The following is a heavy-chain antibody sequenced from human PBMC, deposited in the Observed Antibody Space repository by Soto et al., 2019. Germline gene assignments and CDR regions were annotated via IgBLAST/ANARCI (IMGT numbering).Heavy chain of an antibody. D-gene: IGHD4-17*01. Sequence: GGSLRLSCAASGFTFSSYAMSWVRQAPGKGLEWVSAISGSGGSTYYADSVKGRFTISRDNSKNTLYLQMNSLRAEDTAVYYCAKGRMTTDPYYYYYMDVWGKGTTVTVSS. CDR1: GFTFSSYA. V-gene: IGHV3-23*01. CDR3: AKGRMTTDPYYYYYMDV. J-gene: IGHJ6*03. CDR2: ISGSGGST.